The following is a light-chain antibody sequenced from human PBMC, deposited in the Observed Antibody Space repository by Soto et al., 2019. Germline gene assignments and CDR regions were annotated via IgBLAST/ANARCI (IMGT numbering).Light chain of an antibody. CDR1: QNVGKD. J-gene: IGKJ2*01. Sequence: DIQMTQSPSSLSATVGDRVIITCRASQNVGKDVHWYQQKPGRAPKLLIYGTSKLISGVPPRFSGSGSGTNFTLTISRLQREDFATYYCQQSYRTPHTFGQGTKLETK. V-gene: IGKV1-39*01. CDR3: QQSYRTPHT. CDR2: GTS.